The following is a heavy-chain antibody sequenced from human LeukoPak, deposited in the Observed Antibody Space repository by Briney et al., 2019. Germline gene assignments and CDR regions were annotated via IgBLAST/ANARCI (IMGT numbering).Heavy chain of an antibody. CDR3: ARVWYGDYVVFDY. Sequence: GGSLRLSCAASGFFFDDYGMSWVRQAPGKGLEWVSRINSNGDNTHYADSVKGRFTISRDNAKNSLYLQMNSLRAEDTALYYCARVWYGDYVVFDYWGQGTLVTVSS. D-gene: IGHD4-17*01. J-gene: IGHJ4*02. V-gene: IGHV3-20*04. CDR2: INSNGDNT. CDR1: GFFFDDYG.